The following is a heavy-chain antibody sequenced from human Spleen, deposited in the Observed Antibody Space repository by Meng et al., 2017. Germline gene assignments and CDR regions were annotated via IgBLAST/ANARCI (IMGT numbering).Heavy chain of an antibody. V-gene: IGHV2-70*20. CDR2: IDWDDDK. J-gene: IGHJ6*02. CDR1: GFSLSTSGMS. CDR3: ARSLNRFCTTTRCPLNGMDV. D-gene: IGHD2-2*01. Sequence: SGPTLVKPTQTLTLTCTFSGFSLSTSGMSVSWVRQPPGKALEWLALIDWDDDKYYSTSLKTRLTISKDTSKNQVVLTMTNMDPVDTASYYCARSLNRFCTTTRCPLNGMDVWGQGTTVTVSS.